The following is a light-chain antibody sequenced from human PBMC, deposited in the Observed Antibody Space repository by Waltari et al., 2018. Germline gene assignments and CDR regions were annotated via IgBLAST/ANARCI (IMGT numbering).Light chain of an antibody. CDR2: VNS. CDR1: SSNIGSNY. V-gene: IGLV1-47*01. Sequence: QSVLTQPPSASGTTGQRVTISCSGSSSNIGSNYVYWYLQLPGSAPKLLIYVNSQRPSCVPDRFSCSKAGTSASLALSGLRSEYGADYYWAACDDSLSAPLFGGGTKLTVL. J-gene: IGLJ3*02. CDR3: AACDDSLSAPL.